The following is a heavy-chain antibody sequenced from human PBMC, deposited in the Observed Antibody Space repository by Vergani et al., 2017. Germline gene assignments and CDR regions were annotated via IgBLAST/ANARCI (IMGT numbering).Heavy chain of an antibody. CDR2: IYYSENK. V-gene: IGHV4-39*01. J-gene: IGHJ6*02. CDR3: ARHLAYCGGDCYPYYYGMDV. CDR1: GGSITYGAFY. Sequence: QLQLQESGPGLVKPSETLSLTCTVSGGSITYGAFYWGWIRQSPGKGVEWIGSIYYSENKFYNPSLESRVTLSIDTTKNQFSLKLKSVTAADTAVYYCARHLAYCGGDCYPYYYGMDVWGQGTTVTVSS. D-gene: IGHD2-21*02.